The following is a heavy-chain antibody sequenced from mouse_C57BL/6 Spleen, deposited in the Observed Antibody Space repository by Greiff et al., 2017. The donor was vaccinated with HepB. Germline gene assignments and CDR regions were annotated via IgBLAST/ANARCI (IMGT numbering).Heavy chain of an antibody. J-gene: IGHJ2*01. CDR1: GYTFTSYD. V-gene: IGHV1-85*01. CDR2: IYPRDGST. CDR3: ARSGYYGTDY. Sequence: VHLVESGPELVKPGASVKLSCKASGYTFTSYDINWVKQRPGQGLEWIGWIYPRDGSTKYNEKFKGKATLTVDTSSSTAYMELHSLTSEDSAVYFCARSGYYGTDYWGQGTTLTVSS. D-gene: IGHD1-1*01.